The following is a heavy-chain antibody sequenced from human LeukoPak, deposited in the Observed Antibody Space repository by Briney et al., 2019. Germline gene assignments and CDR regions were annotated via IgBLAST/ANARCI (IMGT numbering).Heavy chain of an antibody. J-gene: IGHJ4*02. CDR2: ISGSGGST. D-gene: IGHD6-19*01. Sequence: GSLRLSCAASGFTFSSYAISWVRQAPGKGLEWVSVISGSGGSTYYADSVKGRFTISRDNSKNTLYLQMNSLRAEDTAVYYCARAQTSSGWYGMKSDFDYWGQGTLVTVSS. CDR1: GFTFSSYA. CDR3: ARAQTSSGWYGMKSDFDY. V-gene: IGHV3-23*01.